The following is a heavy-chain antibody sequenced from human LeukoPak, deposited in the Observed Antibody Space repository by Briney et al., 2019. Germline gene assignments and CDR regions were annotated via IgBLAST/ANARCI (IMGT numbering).Heavy chain of an antibody. CDR1: GGSISSYY. Sequence: SETLSLTCTVSGGSISSYYWSWIRQPPGKGLEWIGYIYYSGSTNYNPSLKSRVTMSVDTSKNQFSLKLSSVTAADTAVYYCARDLTIVEDWFDPWGQGTLVTVSS. D-gene: IGHD3-22*01. J-gene: IGHJ5*02. CDR2: IYYSGST. CDR3: ARDLTIVEDWFDP. V-gene: IGHV4-59*12.